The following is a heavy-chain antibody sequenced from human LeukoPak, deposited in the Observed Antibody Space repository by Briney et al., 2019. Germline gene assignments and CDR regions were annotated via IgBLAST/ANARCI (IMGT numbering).Heavy chain of an antibody. J-gene: IGHJ3*02. CDR3: AKALVVVTAISDAFDI. CDR2: ISSSGSSSGRII. V-gene: IGHV3-48*03. Sequence: GGSLRLSCAASGFTFSSYEMNWVRQAPGKGLEGVSYISSSGSSSGRIIDYADSVKGRFTISRDNAKNTLYLQMNSLRAEDTAVYYCAKALVVVTAISDAFDIWGQGTMVTVSS. CDR1: GFTFSSYE. D-gene: IGHD2-21*02.